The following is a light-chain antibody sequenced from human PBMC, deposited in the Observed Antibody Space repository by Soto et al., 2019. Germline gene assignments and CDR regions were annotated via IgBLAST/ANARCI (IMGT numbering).Light chain of an antibody. J-gene: IGLJ1*01. Sequence: QSALTQPASVSGSPGQSVTISCTGTIDDIGAYDYVSWYQQRPGSAPQLIIYDVNNRPSGTSHRFSGSNSVHTAYLTISGLQSDDEATYHCSSYTSTYSLVFGTGTKLTVL. CDR3: SSYTSTYSLV. CDR1: IDDIGAYDY. CDR2: DVN. V-gene: IGLV2-14*03.